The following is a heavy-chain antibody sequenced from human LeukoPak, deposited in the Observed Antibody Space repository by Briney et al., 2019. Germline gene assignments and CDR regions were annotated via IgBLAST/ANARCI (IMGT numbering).Heavy chain of an antibody. D-gene: IGHD3-9*01. CDR3: ARGANDISTARGYYYMDV. V-gene: IGHV3-7*01. J-gene: IGHJ6*03. Sequence: GGSLRPSCAASGFTVSSNYMSWVRQAPGRGLEWVANIKQDGSEKYYVDSVKGRFTISRDNAKNSLYLQMNSLRAEDTAVYYCARGANDISTARGYYYMDVWGKGTTVTVSS. CDR1: GFTVSSNY. CDR2: IKQDGSEK.